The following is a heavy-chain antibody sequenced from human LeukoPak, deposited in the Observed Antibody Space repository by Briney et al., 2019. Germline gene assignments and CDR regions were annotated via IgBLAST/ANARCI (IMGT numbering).Heavy chain of an antibody. J-gene: IGHJ4*02. CDR3: ATYPFRGATHYFDY. CDR2: IYYSGST. D-gene: IGHD3-10*01. V-gene: IGHV4-59*01. CDR1: GGSISSYY. Sequence: SETLSLTCTVSGGSISSYYWSWIRQPPGKGLEWIAYIYYSGSTNYNPSLKSRVTISVDTSKNQFSLKLSSVTAADTAVYYCATYPFRGATHYFDYWGQGILVTVSS.